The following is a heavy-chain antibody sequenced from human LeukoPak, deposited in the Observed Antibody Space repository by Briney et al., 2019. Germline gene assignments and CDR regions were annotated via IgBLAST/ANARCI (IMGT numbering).Heavy chain of an antibody. D-gene: IGHD3-22*01. CDR1: GFTFSSYA. CDR2: ISVSGGST. Sequence: GGSLRLSCAASGFTFSSYAIHWVRQAPGKGLEWVSGISVSGGSTYYADSVKGRFTISRDNPKNTLYLQMNSLRVGDTAVYYCAKVSSSSGYFIHWGQGTLVTVSS. J-gene: IGHJ4*02. CDR3: AKVSSSSGYFIH. V-gene: IGHV3-23*01.